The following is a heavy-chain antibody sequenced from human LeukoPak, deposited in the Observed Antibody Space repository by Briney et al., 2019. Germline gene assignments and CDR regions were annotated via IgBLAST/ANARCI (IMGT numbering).Heavy chain of an antibody. CDR3: ARDGEMATIENYFDY. V-gene: IGHV4-38-2*02. CDR2: IYHSGKT. J-gene: IGHJ4*02. Sequence: PSETLSLTCTVSGYSISRGYYWGWIRQPPGKGLEWIGSIYHSGKTYYNPSLKSRVTISLDTSKNQFSLNLSSVTAADTAVYYCARDGEMATIENYFDYWGQGTLVTVSS. D-gene: IGHD5-24*01. CDR1: GYSISRGYY.